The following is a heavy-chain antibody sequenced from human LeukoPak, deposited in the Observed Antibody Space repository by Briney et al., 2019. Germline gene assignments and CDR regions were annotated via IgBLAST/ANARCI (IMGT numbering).Heavy chain of an antibody. V-gene: IGHV4-34*01. D-gene: IGHD5-24*01. CDR3: ARVDGDGYNIPDY. Sequence: SETLSLTCAVYGESFSSYYWSWIRQPPGKGLEWIGEINHSGNTNYNPSLKRRVTISVDTSKNQFSLKPSSVTAADTAVYYCARVDGDGYNIPDYWGQGTLVTVSS. CDR2: INHSGNT. J-gene: IGHJ4*02. CDR1: GESFSSYY.